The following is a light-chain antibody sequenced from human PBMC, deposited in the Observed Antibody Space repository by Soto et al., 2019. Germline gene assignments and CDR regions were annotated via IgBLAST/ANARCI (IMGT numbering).Light chain of an antibody. J-gene: IGKJ2*01. CDR3: QQHDDYSHAT. CDR2: DAS. V-gene: IGKV1-5*01. CDR1: QDISNF. Sequence: DIQMTQSPSTLSASVGDRVTIPCRASQDISNFLAWYQHKPGKAPKLLIYDASTLQTGVPSRFRGSGFGTEFTLTISGLQPDDFATYYCQQHDDYSHATFGQGTKVDIK.